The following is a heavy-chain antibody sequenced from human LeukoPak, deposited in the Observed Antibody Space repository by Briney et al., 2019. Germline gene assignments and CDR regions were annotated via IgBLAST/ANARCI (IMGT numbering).Heavy chain of an antibody. D-gene: IGHD3-9*01. CDR1: GYTFTSYG. J-gene: IGHJ4*02. V-gene: IGHV1-18*01. Sequence: ASVKVSCKASGYTFTSYGISWVRQAPGQGLEWMGWISAYNGNTNYAQKLQGRVTMTTDTSTSTAYMELRSLRSDDTAVYYCARVTVDYDILTGYPPDDWRQGTLVTVSS. CDR3: ARVTVDYDILTGYPPDD. CDR2: ISAYNGNT.